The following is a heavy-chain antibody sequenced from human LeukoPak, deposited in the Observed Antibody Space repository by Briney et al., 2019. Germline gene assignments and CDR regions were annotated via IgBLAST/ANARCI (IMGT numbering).Heavy chain of an antibody. J-gene: IGHJ4*02. Sequence: PSETLSLTCAVYGGSFSGYYWTWIRQPPGKGLEWIGEINHSGSTTYKPSLKSRVTISVDTSKNQFSLKLSSVTAADTAVYYCARGAGYSSSWYFYWGQGTLVTVSS. V-gene: IGHV4-34*01. CDR2: INHSGST. CDR3: ARGAGYSSSWYFY. D-gene: IGHD6-13*01. CDR1: GGSFSGYY.